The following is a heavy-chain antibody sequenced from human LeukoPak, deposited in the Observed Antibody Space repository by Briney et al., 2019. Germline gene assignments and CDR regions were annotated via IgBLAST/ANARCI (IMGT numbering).Heavy chain of an antibody. D-gene: IGHD2-2*01. V-gene: IGHV4-34*01. CDR3: AKDGVPAQGIGYYFDY. CDR2: INHSGST. Sequence: SETLSLTCAVYGGSFSGYYWSWIRQPPGKGLEWIGEINHSGSTNYNPSLKSRVTISVDTSKNQFSLKLSSVTAADTAVYYCAKDGVPAQGIGYYFDYWGQGTLVTVSS. CDR1: GGSFSGYY. J-gene: IGHJ4*02.